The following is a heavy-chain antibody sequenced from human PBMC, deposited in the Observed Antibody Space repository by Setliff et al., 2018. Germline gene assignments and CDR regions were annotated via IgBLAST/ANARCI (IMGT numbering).Heavy chain of an antibody. CDR3: ARESRYYYDNLGTLDY. J-gene: IGHJ4*02. CDR2: IYSSGST. D-gene: IGHD3-22*01. Sequence: SETLSLTCTVSGGSISSGDYYWSWIRQPPGKGLEWIGYIYSSGSTYYNPSLKSRVSISVDTSKNQFSLKLSSVTAADTGVYYCARESRYYYDNLGTLDYWGQGTLVTVSS. V-gene: IGHV4-30-4*08. CDR1: GGSISSGDYY.